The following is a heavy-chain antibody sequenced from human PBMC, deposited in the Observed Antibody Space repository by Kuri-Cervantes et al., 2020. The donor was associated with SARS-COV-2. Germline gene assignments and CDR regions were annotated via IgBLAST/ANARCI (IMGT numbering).Heavy chain of an antibody. D-gene: IGHD2-2*01. V-gene: IGHV3-13*05. Sequence: GESLKISCSASGFTFSSYGMHWVRQATGKGLEWVSAIGTAGDPYYPGSVKGRFTISRDNSKNTLDLHMNSLRAEDTAVYYCARGPGCSSTNCPNFDYLGQGTLVTVSS. CDR2: IGTAGDP. CDR3: ARGPGCSSTNCPNFDY. CDR1: GFTFSSYG. J-gene: IGHJ4*02.